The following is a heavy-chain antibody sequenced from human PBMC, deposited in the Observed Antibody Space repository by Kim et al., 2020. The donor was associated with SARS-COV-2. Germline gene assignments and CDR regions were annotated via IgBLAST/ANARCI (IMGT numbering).Heavy chain of an antibody. V-gene: IGHV3-23*01. J-gene: IGHJ5*02. CDR1: GFTFSSFA. CDR2: ISAYGGRT. CDR3: AKDSYSDILTGPSRGDDL. Sequence: GGSLRLSCAASGFTFSSFAMTWVRQAPGKGLEWVSSISAYGGRTYYRDSVKGRFTISRDNSKRTLYLEMKGLRAEDTAIYYCAKDSYSDILTGPSRGDDLWGQGTLVTVSS. D-gene: IGHD3-9*01.